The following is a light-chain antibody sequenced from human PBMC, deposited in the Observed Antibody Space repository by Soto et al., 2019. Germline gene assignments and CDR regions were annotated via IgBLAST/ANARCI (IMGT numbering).Light chain of an antibody. V-gene: IGLV7-46*01. CDR2: DTS. Sequence: QAVVTQEPSLTVSPGGTVTLTCGSSTGAVTNGHYPYWFQQKPGQAPRTLIYDTSNKHSWTPARFSGSLLGGKAALTLSGAQPEDEAEYYCLLYYSGTRVFGGGTQLPVL. CDR1: TGAVTNGHY. CDR3: LLYYSGTRV. J-gene: IGLJ2*01.